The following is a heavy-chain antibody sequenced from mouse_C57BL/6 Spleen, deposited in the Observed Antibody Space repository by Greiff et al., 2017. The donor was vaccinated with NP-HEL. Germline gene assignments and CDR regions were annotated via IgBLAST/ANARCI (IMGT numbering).Heavy chain of an antibody. J-gene: IGHJ3*01. V-gene: IGHV1-76*01. CDR2: IYPGSGNT. Sequence: QVQLQQSGAELVRPGASVKLSCKASGYTFTDYYINWVKQRPGQGLEWIARIYPGSGNTYYNEKFKGKATLTAEKSSSPAYMQLSSLTSEDSAVYFCARMGYYGSSYSFAYWGQGTLVTVSA. CDR1: GYTFTDYY. D-gene: IGHD1-1*01. CDR3: ARMGYYGSSYSFAY.